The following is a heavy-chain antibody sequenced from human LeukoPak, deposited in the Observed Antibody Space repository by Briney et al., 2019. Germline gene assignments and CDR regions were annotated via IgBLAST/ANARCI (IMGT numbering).Heavy chain of an antibody. Sequence: PSETLSLTCTVSGGSISDTNYYWGWIRQPPGKGLEWIGSIYYSGSTYYKSSLKSRVSLSVDTSKNQFSLKLTPVTAADTAVYYCARHGMLEWLVIFPPAFDYWGQGILVTVSS. V-gene: IGHV4-39*01. CDR3: ARHGMLEWLVIFPPAFDY. D-gene: IGHD6-19*01. CDR1: GGSISDTNYY. J-gene: IGHJ4*02. CDR2: IYYSGST.